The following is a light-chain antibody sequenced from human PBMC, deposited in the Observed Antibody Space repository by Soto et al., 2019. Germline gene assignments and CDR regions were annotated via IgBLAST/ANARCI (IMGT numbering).Light chain of an antibody. CDR2: DSS. J-gene: IGKJ3*01. CDR3: QQRSDWPVT. V-gene: IGKV3-11*01. CDR1: QSVRTS. Sequence: EIVLTQSPATLSLSPGERATLSCRASQSVRTSLAWYQQKPDQAPRLLIYDSSTRAPGIPARFSGSGSGTDFTLTISRLEPEDFAVYYCQQRSDWPVTFGPGTKVDNK.